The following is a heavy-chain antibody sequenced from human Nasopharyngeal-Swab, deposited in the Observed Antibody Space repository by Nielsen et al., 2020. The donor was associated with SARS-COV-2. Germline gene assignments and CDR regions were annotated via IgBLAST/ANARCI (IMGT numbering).Heavy chain of an antibody. CDR1: GYSFTSYW. D-gene: IGHD2-8*02. Sequence: GESLKISCKGSGYSFTSYWIGWVRQMPGKGLEWMGIIYPGDSDTRYSPSFQGQVTISADKSISTAYLQWSSLKASDTAMYYCARLGGGCTGGVCYTDPSYYFDYWGQGTLVTVSS. CDR3: ARLGGGCTGGVCYTDPSYYFDY. CDR2: IYPGDSDT. J-gene: IGHJ4*02. V-gene: IGHV5-51*01.